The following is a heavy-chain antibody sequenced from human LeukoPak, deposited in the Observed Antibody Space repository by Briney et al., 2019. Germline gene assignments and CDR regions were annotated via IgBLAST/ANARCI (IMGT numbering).Heavy chain of an antibody. Sequence: GGSLRLSCAASGFTFSPYWMLWFRQVPGKELEFVLRIDAGGSGTIYADSVRGRFTMSRDNAQSTLYLQMNSLRADDTAVYYCVRDSGSGVDYWGQGTLVTVSS. CDR3: VRDSGSGVDY. J-gene: IGHJ4*02. V-gene: IGHV3-74*01. D-gene: IGHD3-10*01. CDR1: GFTFSPYW. CDR2: IDAGGSGT.